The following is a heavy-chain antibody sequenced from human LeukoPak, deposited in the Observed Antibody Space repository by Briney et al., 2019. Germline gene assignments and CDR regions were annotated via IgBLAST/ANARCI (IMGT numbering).Heavy chain of an antibody. CDR2: IFYIGTT. D-gene: IGHD5-18*01. Sequence: SETLSLTCTVSGGSITGSYWSWIRQPPGKGLEWIGYIFYIGTTNYNPSLKSRVTISVDTSKNQFSLQLSSVTAADAAVYYCARNKDAMDVWGQGTLVTVSS. CDR3: ARNKDAMDV. V-gene: IGHV4-59*01. J-gene: IGHJ4*02. CDR1: GGSITGSY.